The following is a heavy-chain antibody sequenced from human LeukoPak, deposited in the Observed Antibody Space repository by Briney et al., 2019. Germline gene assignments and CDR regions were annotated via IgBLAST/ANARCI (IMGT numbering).Heavy chain of an antibody. V-gene: IGHV3-9*01. CDR3: ARMYSSSWPYYFDY. D-gene: IGHD6-13*01. Sequence: GGSLRLSCAASGFTFDDYAMHWVRQAPGKGLEWVSGISWNSGSIGYADSVKGRFTISRDNAKNSLYLQMNSLRAEDTALYHCARMYSSSWPYYFDYWGQGTLVTVSS. CDR1: GFTFDDYA. CDR2: ISWNSGSI. J-gene: IGHJ4*02.